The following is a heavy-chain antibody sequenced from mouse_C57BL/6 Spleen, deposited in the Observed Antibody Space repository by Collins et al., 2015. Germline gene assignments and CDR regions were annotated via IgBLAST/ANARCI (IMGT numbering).Heavy chain of an antibody. CDR3: AFYDYVFAY. J-gene: IGHJ3*01. D-gene: IGHD2-4*01. CDR1: GYSITSDYA. V-gene: IGHV3-2*02. Sequence: DVQLQESGPGLVKPSQSLSLTCTVTGYSITSDYAWNWIRQFPGNKLEWMGYISYSGSTSYNPSLKSRISITRDTSKNQFFLQLNSVTTEDTATYYCAFYDYVFAYWGQGTLVTVSA. CDR2: ISYSGST.